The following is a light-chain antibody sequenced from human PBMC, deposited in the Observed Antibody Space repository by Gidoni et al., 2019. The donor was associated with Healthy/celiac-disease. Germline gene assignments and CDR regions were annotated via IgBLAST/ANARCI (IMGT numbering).Light chain of an antibody. J-gene: IGKJ1*01. CDR1: QGISNY. CDR2: AAS. Sequence: DIQMTQSPSSLSASVGDRVTITCRASQGISNYLAWSQQKPGKVPKLLIYAASTLQSGVPSRFSGRASGTDFTLTISSLPPEDVATYYCQKYNSAWTFGQXTKVEIK. CDR3: QKYNSAWT. V-gene: IGKV1-27*01.